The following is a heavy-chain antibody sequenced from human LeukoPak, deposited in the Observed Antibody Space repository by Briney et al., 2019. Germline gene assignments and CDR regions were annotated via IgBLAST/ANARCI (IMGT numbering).Heavy chain of an antibody. Sequence: GGSLRPFFAAPGFTFSTFALHQLRQAPRKDLQSVPRIGRDDPYHADPATRRFVPSRDNSKSTVYLQSNSLNPEDPAVYYCAKDGQSFNSIYASPASWGHGTLVTVSS. J-gene: IGHJ5*01. D-gene: IGHD5/OR15-5a*01. V-gene: IGHV3-23*01. CDR2: IGRDDP. CDR1: GFTFSTFA. CDR3: AKDGQSFNSIYASPAS.